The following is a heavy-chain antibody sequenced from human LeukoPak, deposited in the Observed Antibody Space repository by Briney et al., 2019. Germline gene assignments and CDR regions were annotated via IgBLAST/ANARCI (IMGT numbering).Heavy chain of an antibody. V-gene: IGHV1-18*01. Sequence: ASVKVSCKASGYTFTSYGISWVRQAPGQGLEWMGWISAYNGNTNYAQKFQGRVTMTTDTPTSTAYMELRNLRSDDTAVYYCAREPTVTNGGGNFFDYWGQGTLVTVSS. D-gene: IGHD4-17*01. CDR2: ISAYNGNT. J-gene: IGHJ4*02. CDR3: AREPTVTNGGGNFFDY. CDR1: GYTFTSYG.